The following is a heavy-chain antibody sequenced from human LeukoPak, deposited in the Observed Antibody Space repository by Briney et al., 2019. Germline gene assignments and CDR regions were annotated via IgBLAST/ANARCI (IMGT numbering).Heavy chain of an antibody. CDR2: IWYDGSSK. J-gene: IGHJ4*02. CDR1: GLTFRSYG. V-gene: IGHV3-30*02. Sequence: PGGSLRLSCAASGLTFRSYGMHWVRQAPGKGLEWVAFIWYDGSSKYCADSVKGRFTISRDNSRNTLFLQMNSLRVEDTAVYYCATDRATQYFDYWGQGTLVSVPS. D-gene: IGHD2-15*01. CDR3: ATDRATQYFDY.